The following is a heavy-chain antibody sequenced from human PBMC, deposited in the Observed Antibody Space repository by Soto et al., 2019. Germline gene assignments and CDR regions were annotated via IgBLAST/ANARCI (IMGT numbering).Heavy chain of an antibody. CDR2: IYPGDSDT. Sequence: LGESLKISCKGSGYSFTSYWIGWVRQMPGKGLEWMGIIYPGDSDTRYSPSFQGQVAISADKSISTAYLQWSSLKASDTAMYYCARAGYCSSTSCSHYYYYGMDVWGQGTTVTV. D-gene: IGHD2-2*01. CDR3: ARAGYCSSTSCSHYYYYGMDV. J-gene: IGHJ6*02. CDR1: GYSFTSYW. V-gene: IGHV5-51*01.